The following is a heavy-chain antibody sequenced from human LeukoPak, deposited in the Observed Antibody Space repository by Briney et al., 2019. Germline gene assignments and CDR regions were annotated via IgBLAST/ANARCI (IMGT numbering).Heavy chain of an antibody. V-gene: IGHV3-48*04. Sequence: PGGSLRLSCAASGFTFSSYSMNWVRQAPGKGLEWVSYISSSSSTIYYADSVKGRFTISRDNAKNSLYLQMNSLRAEDTAVYYCARDGGSYYVDCWGQGTLVTVSS. CDR2: ISSSSSTI. D-gene: IGHD1-26*01. J-gene: IGHJ4*02. CDR3: ARDGGSYYVDC. CDR1: GFTFSSYS.